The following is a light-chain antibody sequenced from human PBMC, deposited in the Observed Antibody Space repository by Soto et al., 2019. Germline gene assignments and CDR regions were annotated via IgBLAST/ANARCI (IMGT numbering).Light chain of an antibody. V-gene: IGKV3-11*01. J-gene: IGKJ4*01. CDR2: DAS. CDR3: QQRSNCPLT. CDR1: QSVSSS. Sequence: EFVLTQSPGTLSLSPGERATLSCRASQSVSSSLAWYQQKPGQAPRLLIYDASNRATGIPARFSGSGSGTDFTLTISSLEPEDFAVYYCQQRSNCPLTFGGGTKVEIK.